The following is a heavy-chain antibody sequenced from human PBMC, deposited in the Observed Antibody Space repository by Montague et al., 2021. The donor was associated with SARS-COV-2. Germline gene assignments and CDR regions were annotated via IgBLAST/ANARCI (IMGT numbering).Heavy chain of an antibody. D-gene: IGHD3-3*01. CDR3: ARAQMNRRTIFGVVAEFDP. CDR2: IYYSGST. CDR1: GGSISSYY. Sequence: SETLSLTCTVSGGSISSYYWSWIRQHPGKGLEWIGYIYYSGSTNYNTSLKSGVTISVDTSKNQFSLKLSSVTAADTAVYYCARAQMNRRTIFGVVAEFDPWGQGTLVTVSS. V-gene: IGHV4-59*01. J-gene: IGHJ5*02.